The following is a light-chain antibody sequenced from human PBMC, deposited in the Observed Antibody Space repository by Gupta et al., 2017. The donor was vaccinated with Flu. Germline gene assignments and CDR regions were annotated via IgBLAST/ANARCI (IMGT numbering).Light chain of an antibody. CDR3: HSCNNTKNPCV. Sequence: SAISCSGTSSDVGGHDYVSWYQQHPGKAPKLVIYEDTNRPSGVPNRFSGSKSGTTASLTITGLQAEDEADYYCHSCNNTKNPCVFGGGTKLTVL. J-gene: IGLJ3*02. V-gene: IGLV2-14*01. CDR2: EDT. CDR1: SSDVGGHDY.